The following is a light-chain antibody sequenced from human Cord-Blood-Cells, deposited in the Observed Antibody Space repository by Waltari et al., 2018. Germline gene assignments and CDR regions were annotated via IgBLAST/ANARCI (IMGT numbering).Light chain of an antibody. V-gene: IGLV2-14*01. CDR2: DVS. CDR3: SSYTSSSTLV. Sequence: SALTQPDSVSRSHGKTNTKSYTGTSSDVGSKNKDSWYQKHPGKAPKLMIYDVSNRPSGVSNRFSGSKSGNTASLTISGLQAEDEADYYCSSYTSSSTLVFGGGTKLTVL. CDR1: SSDVGSKNK. J-gene: IGLJ2*01.